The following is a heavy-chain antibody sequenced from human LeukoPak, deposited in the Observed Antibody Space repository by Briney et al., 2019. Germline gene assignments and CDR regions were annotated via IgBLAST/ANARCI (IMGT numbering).Heavy chain of an antibody. CDR1: GGSISSYY. J-gene: IGHJ5*02. D-gene: IGHD1-1*01. CDR2: IYTSGST. V-gene: IGHV4-4*09. Sequence: ASETLSLTCTVSGGSISSYYWSWIRQPPGKGLEWIGYIYTSGSTNYNPSLKSRVTISVDTSKNQFSLELSSVTAADTAVYYCARQDAGNWFDPWGQGTLVTVSS. CDR3: ARQDAGNWFDP.